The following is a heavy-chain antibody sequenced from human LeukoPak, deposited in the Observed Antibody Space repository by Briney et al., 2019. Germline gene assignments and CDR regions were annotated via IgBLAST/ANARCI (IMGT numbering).Heavy chain of an antibody. D-gene: IGHD3-10*01. CDR2: ISAYNGNT. V-gene: IGHV1-18*01. J-gene: IGHJ6*03. CDR1: GYTFTSYG. CDR3: ARGPLLLWFGTDYYYYYMDV. Sequence: GASVKVSCKASGYTFTSYGISWVRQAPGQGLEWMGWISAYNGNTNYAQKLQGRVTMTTDTSTSTAYMELRSLRSDDTAVYYCARGPLLLWFGTDYYYYYMDVWGKGTTVTVSS.